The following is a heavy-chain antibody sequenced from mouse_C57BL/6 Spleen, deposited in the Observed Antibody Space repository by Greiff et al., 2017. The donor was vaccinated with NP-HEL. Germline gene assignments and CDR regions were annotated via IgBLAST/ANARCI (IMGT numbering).Heavy chain of an antibody. J-gene: IGHJ4*01. V-gene: IGHV5-6*01. CDR2: ISSGGSYT. Sequence: EVMLVESGGDLVKPGGSLKLSCAASGFTFSSYGMSWVRQTPDKRLEWVATISSGGSYTYYPDSVKGRFTIDRDNAKNTLSLQMSSLKSEDTAMYYCARPFTTVGEGYAMDYWGQGTSVTVSS. D-gene: IGHD1-1*01. CDR3: ARPFTTVGEGYAMDY. CDR1: GFTFSSYG.